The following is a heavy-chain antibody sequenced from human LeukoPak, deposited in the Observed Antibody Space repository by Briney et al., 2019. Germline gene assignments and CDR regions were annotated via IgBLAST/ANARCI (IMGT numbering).Heavy chain of an antibody. V-gene: IGHV4-59*08. CDR1: GGSISSYY. J-gene: IGHJ3*02. CDR3: ARHGGMVRGFSDAFDI. D-gene: IGHD3-10*01. Sequence: SETLSLTCTVSGGSISSYYWSWIRQPPGKGLEWIGYIYYSGSTNYNPSLKSRVTISVDTSKNQFSLKLSSVTAADTAVYYCARHGGMVRGFSDAFDIWGQGTMVTVSS. CDR2: IYYSGST.